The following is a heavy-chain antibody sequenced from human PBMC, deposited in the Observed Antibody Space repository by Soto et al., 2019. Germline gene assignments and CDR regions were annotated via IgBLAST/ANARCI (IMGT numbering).Heavy chain of an antibody. J-gene: IGHJ5*02. CDR3: AKDAGRLITIFGVVTKHPLDP. CDR2: ISYDGSNK. CDR1: GFTFSSYG. D-gene: IGHD3-3*01. Sequence: GGSLRLSCAASGFTFSSYGMHWVRQAPGKGLEWVAVISYDGSNKYYADSVKGRFTISRDNSKNTLYLQMNSLRAEDTAVYYSAKDAGRLITIFGVVTKHPLDPWGQGTLVTVSS. V-gene: IGHV3-30*18.